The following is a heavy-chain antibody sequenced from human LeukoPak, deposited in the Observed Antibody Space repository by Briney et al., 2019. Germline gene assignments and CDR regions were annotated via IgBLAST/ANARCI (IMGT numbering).Heavy chain of an antibody. D-gene: IGHD3-22*01. CDR3: AREGYDSSGYYLDY. CDR2: IHHSGST. Sequence: SETLSLTCSVSGDSISGYYWSWIRQPPGKTLEWTAYIHHSGSTEYNPSLRSRVTMSVDTSKNQVSLKLSSVTAADTAMYYCAREGYDSSGYYLDYWGQGTLVTVSS. J-gene: IGHJ4*02. CDR1: GDSISGYY. V-gene: IGHV4-59*01.